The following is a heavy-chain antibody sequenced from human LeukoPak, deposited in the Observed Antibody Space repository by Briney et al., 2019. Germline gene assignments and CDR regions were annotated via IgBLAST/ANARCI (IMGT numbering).Heavy chain of an antibody. Sequence: ASETVSCTASGGTFSSYTISWVRQAPGQGLEWMGGIIPIFGTANYAQKFQGRVTITTDESTSTAYMELSSLRSEDTAVYYCARGYGDYVNDAFDIWGQGTMVTVSS. CDR1: GGTFSSYT. V-gene: IGHV1-69*05. J-gene: IGHJ3*02. CDR2: IIPIFGTA. D-gene: IGHD4-17*01. CDR3: ARGYGDYVNDAFDI.